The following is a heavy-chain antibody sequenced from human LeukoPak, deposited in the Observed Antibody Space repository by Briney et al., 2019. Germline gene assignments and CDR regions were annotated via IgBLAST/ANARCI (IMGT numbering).Heavy chain of an antibody. Sequence: PGGSLRLSCAASGFTFSSYWMSWVRQAPGKGLEWVANIKQDGSEKYYEDSVKGRFTISRDNAKNSLYLQMNSLRAEDTAVYYCARVVDTAMVLDYWAREPWSPSPQ. CDR1: GFTFSSYW. CDR2: IKQDGSEK. J-gene: IGHJ4*02. D-gene: IGHD5-18*01. CDR3: ARVVDTAMVLDY. V-gene: IGHV3-7*01.